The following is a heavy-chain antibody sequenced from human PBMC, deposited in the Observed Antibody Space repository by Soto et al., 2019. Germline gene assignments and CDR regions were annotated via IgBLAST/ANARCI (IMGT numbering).Heavy chain of an antibody. D-gene: IGHD6-19*01. CDR3: ARDRKQGLTPYGYSYGMDV. Sequence: PSETLSLTCAVSGGSISSSNWWSWVRQPPGKGLEWIGEIYHSGSTNYNPSLKSRVTISVDKSKNQFSLKLSSVTAADTAVYYCARDRKQGLTPYGYSYGMDVWGQGTTVTVSS. CDR2: IYHSGST. V-gene: IGHV4-4*02. CDR1: GGSISSSNW. J-gene: IGHJ6*02.